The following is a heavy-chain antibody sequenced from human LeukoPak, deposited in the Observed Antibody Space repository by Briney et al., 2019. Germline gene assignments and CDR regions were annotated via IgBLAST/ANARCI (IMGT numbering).Heavy chain of an antibody. J-gene: IGHJ3*01. Sequence: SETLSLTCAVYGGPFKGYFWTWIRQSPEKGLEWIGDIHHFGTTNSNPSLQRRLSMSVDMSKNQFSLRLTSMTAADTAIYYCARRPSPANPEARQRALDFWGQGTLVAVSS. CDR1: GGPFKGYF. CDR2: IHHFGTT. V-gene: IGHV4-34*10. CDR3: ARRPSPANPEARQRALDF. D-gene: IGHD1-1*01.